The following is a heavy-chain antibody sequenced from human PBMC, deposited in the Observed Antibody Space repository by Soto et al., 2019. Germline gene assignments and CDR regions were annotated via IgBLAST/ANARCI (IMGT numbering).Heavy chain of an antibody. Sequence: QVQLVQSGAEVKKPGASVKVSCKASGYTFTGYYMHWVRQAPGQGLEWMGWINPNSGGTNYAQKFQGWVTMTRDTSISTAYMELGRLRSDDTAVYYCARAGRSPWDIVLVPAATDYYYGMDVWGQGTTVTVSS. CDR1: GYTFTGYY. CDR3: ARAGRSPWDIVLVPAATDYYYGMDV. D-gene: IGHD2-2*01. V-gene: IGHV1-2*04. J-gene: IGHJ6*02. CDR2: INPNSGGT.